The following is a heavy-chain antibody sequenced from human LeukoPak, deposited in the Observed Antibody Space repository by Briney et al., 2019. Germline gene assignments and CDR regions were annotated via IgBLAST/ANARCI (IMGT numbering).Heavy chain of an antibody. Sequence: PSETLSLTCTVSGGSINSYYWSWIRQPAGKGLEWIGRIYTSGSSNYNPSLKSRVTISVDTSKNQFSLKLSSVTAADTAVYYCARLWNRPRITMIVVVDAQIDYWGQGTLVTVSS. CDR2: IYTSGSS. V-gene: IGHV4-4*07. CDR1: GGSINSYY. CDR3: ARLWNRPRITMIVVVDAQIDY. J-gene: IGHJ4*02. D-gene: IGHD3-22*01.